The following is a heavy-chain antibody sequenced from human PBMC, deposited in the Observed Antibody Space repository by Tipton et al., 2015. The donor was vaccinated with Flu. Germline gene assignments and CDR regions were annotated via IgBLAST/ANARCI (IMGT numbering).Heavy chain of an antibody. CDR3: ARGTGYGTYFDS. J-gene: IGHJ4*02. CDR1: GGSFSGHY. CDR2: INDSGSA. D-gene: IGHD5-12*01. V-gene: IGHV4-34*01. Sequence: TLSLTCAVYGGSFSGHYWSWIRRPPGKGLEWIGEINDSGSANYNPSLKSQVTMSVDTSKNQFSLKVKSVTAADTAVYYCARGTGYGTYFDSWGRGTLVTVSS.